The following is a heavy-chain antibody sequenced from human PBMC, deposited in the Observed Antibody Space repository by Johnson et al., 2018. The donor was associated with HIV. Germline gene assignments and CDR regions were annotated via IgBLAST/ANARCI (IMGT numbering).Heavy chain of an antibody. D-gene: IGHD1-26*01. CDR2: IYSSGTT. J-gene: IGHJ3*01. V-gene: IGHV3-66*01. Sequence: VQLVESGGGLVQPGGSLRLSCVVSGFTVSSSYLTWVRQAPGKGLEWVSLIYSSGTTDYADSVKGRFTISRDNSKNTVYLQINSLRAGDTALYYCARGSYDGDAFDVWGQGTMVTVSS. CDR3: ARGSYDGDAFDV. CDR1: GFTVSSSY.